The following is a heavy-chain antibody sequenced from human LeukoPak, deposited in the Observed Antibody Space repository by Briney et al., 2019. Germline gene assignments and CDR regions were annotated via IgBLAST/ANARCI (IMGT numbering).Heavy chain of an antibody. CDR2: VSYDGSGE. Sequence: PGRSLRLSCAPSGFIFRSYAMHWAPEAPGRGREWVGVVSYDGSGENYADSVNGRFTISRDNSKNTLYLQMNSLRAEDTAVFFCARDGLGTAFDLWARGTRVSVSS. V-gene: IGHV3-30*17. D-gene: IGHD1-26*01. J-gene: IGHJ3*01. CDR1: GFIFRSYA. CDR3: ARDGLGTAFDL.